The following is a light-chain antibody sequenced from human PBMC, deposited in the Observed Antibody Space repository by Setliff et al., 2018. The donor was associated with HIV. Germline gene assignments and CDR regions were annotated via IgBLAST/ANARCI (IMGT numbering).Light chain of an antibody. Sequence: LTQPASVSGSPGQSITISCTGTSSDVGGYNYVSWYQQHPGKAPKLMISDVSNRPSGVSNRFSGSKSGNTASLTISGLQAEDEADYYCSSYTSSTPLYVFGPGTKVTVL. CDR3: SSYTSSTPLYV. CDR1: SSDVGGYNY. V-gene: IGLV2-14*03. J-gene: IGLJ1*01. CDR2: DVS.